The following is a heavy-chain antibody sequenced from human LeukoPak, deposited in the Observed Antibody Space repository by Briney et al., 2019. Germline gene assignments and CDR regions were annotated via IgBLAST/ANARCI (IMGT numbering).Heavy chain of an antibody. Sequence: GGSLRLSCAASGFTFSSYAMSWVRQAPGKGLEWVSAISGSGGSTYYADSEKGRFTISRDNSKNTLYLQMNSLRAEDTAVYYCARRGRYRYYYDSSGYYYDQPRVYFDYWGQGTLVTVSS. J-gene: IGHJ4*02. CDR2: ISGSGGST. CDR3: ARRGRYRYYYDSSGYYYDQPRVYFDY. CDR1: GFTFSSYA. V-gene: IGHV3-23*01. D-gene: IGHD3-22*01.